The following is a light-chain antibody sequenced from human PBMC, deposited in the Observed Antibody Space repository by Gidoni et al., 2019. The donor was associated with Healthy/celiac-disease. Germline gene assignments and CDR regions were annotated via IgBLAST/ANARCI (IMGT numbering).Light chain of an antibody. CDR3: QSYDSSLSGSDWV. CDR2: GNT. J-gene: IGLJ3*02. Sequence: QSVLTQPPSVSGAPGHRVTISCTGSSSNIGAGYDVHWYQQLPGTAPKLLIYGNTNRPSGVPDRFSGSKSGTSASLAITGLQAEDEADYYCQSYDSSLSGSDWVFGGGTKLTVL. CDR1: SSNIGAGYD. V-gene: IGLV1-40*01.